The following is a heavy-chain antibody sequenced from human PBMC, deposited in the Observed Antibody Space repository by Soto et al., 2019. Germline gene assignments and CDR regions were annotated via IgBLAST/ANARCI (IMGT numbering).Heavy chain of an antibody. CDR3: ARHQERFLVVPGALGL. V-gene: IGHV4-39*01. CDR1: GGSISSSNYY. J-gene: IGHJ5*02. CDR2: IFNRGSS. Sequence: SETLSLTCTVSGGSISSSNYYWGWIRQPPGRGLEWIGSIFNRGSSYDNPSLKSRITISVDTSKNQFSLNLTSVTTADTAVYYCARHQERFLVVPGALGLWGQGALVTVSS. D-gene: IGHD2-15*01.